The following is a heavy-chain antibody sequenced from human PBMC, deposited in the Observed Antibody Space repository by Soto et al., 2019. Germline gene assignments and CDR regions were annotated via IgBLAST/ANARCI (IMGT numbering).Heavy chain of an antibody. Sequence: QVQLVQSGAEVKKPGASVKVSCKVSGYTLTELSMHWVRQAPGKGLEWMGGFDPEDGETIYAQKFQGRVTMTEDTSTDTDYMELSSLRSEDTAVYYCATDLFGVPRYCSGGSCYSYFDYWGQGTLVTVSS. CDR2: FDPEDGET. CDR3: ATDLFGVPRYCSGGSCYSYFDY. V-gene: IGHV1-24*01. D-gene: IGHD2-15*01. CDR1: GYTLTELS. J-gene: IGHJ4*02.